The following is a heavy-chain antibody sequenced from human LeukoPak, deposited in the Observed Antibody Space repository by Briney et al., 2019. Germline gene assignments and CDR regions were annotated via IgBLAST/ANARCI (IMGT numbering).Heavy chain of an antibody. Sequence: GGSLGPSWAASGFPFSSYAMSWVRQAPGKGLEWVSAISGSGGSTYYADSVKGRFTISRDNSKNTLYLQMNSLRAEDTAVYYCAKGFGGRSGSMHYWGQGTLVTVSS. CDR2: ISGSGGST. V-gene: IGHV3-23*01. D-gene: IGHD2/OR15-2a*01. J-gene: IGHJ4*02. CDR3: AKGFGGRSGSMHY. CDR1: GFPFSSYA.